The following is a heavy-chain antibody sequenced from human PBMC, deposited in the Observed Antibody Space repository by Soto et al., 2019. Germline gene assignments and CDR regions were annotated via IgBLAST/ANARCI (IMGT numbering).Heavy chain of an antibody. J-gene: IGHJ4*02. CDR1: GRSMSSNY. D-gene: IGHD3-16*01. CDR3: ASYRGALYFES. CDR2: VFYGGT. Sequence: NPSETLSLTCSVSGRSMSSNYWSWIRQSPDKGLEWLGFVFYGGTDYNPSLGGRVSMSVETSKSQFSLKLTSVTVADTAVYYCASYRGALYFESWGPGILVTVSS. V-gene: IGHV4-59*01.